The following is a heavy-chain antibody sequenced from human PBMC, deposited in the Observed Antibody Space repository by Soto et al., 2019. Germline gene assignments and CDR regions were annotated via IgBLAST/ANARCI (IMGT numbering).Heavy chain of an antibody. V-gene: IGHV3-33*01. CDR2: ISNDENIK. Sequence: PGGSLRLSCAASGFTFSTYGMHWVRQAPGKGLEWVAVISNDENIKQYADSVRGRFAIARDNSKNTLYLQVTSLRAEDTAIYYCARGLRSVLDYWGQGALVTVSS. J-gene: IGHJ4*02. CDR3: ARGLRSVLDY. CDR1: GFTFSTYG. D-gene: IGHD6-6*01.